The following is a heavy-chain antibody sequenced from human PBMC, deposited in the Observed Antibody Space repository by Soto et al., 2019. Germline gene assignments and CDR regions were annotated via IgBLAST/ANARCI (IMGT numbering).Heavy chain of an antibody. J-gene: IGHJ6*02. CDR2: ISAYNGNT. D-gene: IGHD3-3*01. Sequence: QVKLVQSGAEVKKPGASVKVSCKASGYTFTSYGISWVRQAPGQGLEWMGWISAYNGNTNYAQKLQGRVTMTTDTSTSTAYRELRSLRSDDTGVYYCAIRSQHQHGFWYYGMDVWGQGTTVTGSS. CDR1: GYTFTSYG. V-gene: IGHV1-18*01. CDR3: AIRSQHQHGFWYYGMDV.